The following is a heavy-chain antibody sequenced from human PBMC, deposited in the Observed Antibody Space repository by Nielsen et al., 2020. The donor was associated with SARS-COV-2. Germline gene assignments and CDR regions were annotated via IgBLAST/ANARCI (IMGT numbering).Heavy chain of an antibody. J-gene: IGHJ6*02. CDR1: GFSFRNYG. D-gene: IGHD6-19*01. V-gene: IGHV3-30*03. Sequence: GGSLRLSCAVAGFSFRNYGMHWVRQTPGKGLDWVAVISSNGREKYYADSVEGRFTISRDNSNNTLYLHMNSLRIEDTGIYYCVTGGQWPVRHPYGMEVWGQGTSVTVSS. CDR2: ISSNGREK. CDR3: VTGGQWPVRHPYGMEV.